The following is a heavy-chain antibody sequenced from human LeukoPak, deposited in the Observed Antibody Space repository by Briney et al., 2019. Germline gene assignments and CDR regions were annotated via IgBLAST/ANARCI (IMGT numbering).Heavy chain of an antibody. D-gene: IGHD2-8*01. V-gene: IGHV1-46*01. CDR1: GYTFTSYY. CDR2: INPSGGST. J-gene: IGHJ4*02. CDR3: ARSTSTKPFDY. Sequence: ASVKVSCKASGYTFTSYYMHWVRQAPGQGLEWMGIINPSGGSTSYAQKFQGKVTMTRDTSTSTVYMELSSLRSEDTAVYYCARSTSTKPFDYWGQGTLVTVSS.